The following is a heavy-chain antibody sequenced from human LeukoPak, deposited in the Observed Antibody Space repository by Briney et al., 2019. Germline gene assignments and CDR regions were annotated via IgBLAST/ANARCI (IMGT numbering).Heavy chain of an antibody. CDR3: TRDRGTYNWLDP. D-gene: IGHD1-26*01. Sequence: GGSLKLSCAASGFPLSDSAIHRVRQASGKGLEWVGLIDRPAKSYATAYGASVGGRFTISRDDSKNTAYLQMDSLKTEDTALYYCTRDRGTYNWLDPWGQGTLVTVSS. J-gene: IGHJ5*02. CDR1: GFPLSDSA. CDR2: IDRPAKSYAT. V-gene: IGHV3-73*01.